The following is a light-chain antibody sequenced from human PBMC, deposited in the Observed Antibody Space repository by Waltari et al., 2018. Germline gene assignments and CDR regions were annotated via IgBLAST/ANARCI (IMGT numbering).Light chain of an antibody. Sequence: SYVLTPPPSVSVAPGETARITRAGNNIESQSVHWYRQRPGQAPVVASSYDNDRAAGIPERVSGSNSGNTATLTISRVEAGDEADYYCQVWDANTDPGVFGTGTEVTVL. J-gene: IGLJ1*01. CDR2: YDN. V-gene: IGLV3-21*01. CDR1: NIESQS. CDR3: QVWDANTDPGV.